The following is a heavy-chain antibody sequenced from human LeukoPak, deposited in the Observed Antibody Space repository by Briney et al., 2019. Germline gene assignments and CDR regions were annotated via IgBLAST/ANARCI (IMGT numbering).Heavy chain of an antibody. CDR2: INHSGRT. J-gene: IGHJ4*02. Sequence: SETLSLTCALYGGSFSGYYWSWIRQPPGKGLEWIGEINHSGRTNYNPSLKSRVTISVDTSKNQFSLKLSSVTAAETAVYYCARDLTGWGQGTLVTVCS. CDR3: ARDLTG. CDR1: GGSFSGYY. V-gene: IGHV4-34*01. D-gene: IGHD1-14*01.